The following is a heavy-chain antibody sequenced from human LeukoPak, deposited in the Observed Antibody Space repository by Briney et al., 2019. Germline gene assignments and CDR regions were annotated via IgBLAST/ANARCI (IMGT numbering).Heavy chain of an antibody. CDR2: IKPNSGAT. J-gene: IGHJ4*02. D-gene: IGHD2-21*02. V-gene: IGHV1-2*02. CDR1: GFTFTGYY. Sequence: DSVKVSCKASGFTFTGYYMHWVRQAPGQGLEWMGWIKPNSGATRYAQKFQGRVTMTRDTSISTAYMELSRLTSDDTAVYYCARPAYCGGDCYYQFDSWGQGALVTVSS. CDR3: ARPAYCGGDCYYQFDS.